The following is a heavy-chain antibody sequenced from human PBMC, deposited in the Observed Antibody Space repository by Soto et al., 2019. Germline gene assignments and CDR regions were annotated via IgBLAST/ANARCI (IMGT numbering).Heavy chain of an antibody. CDR2: IKSKTDGGTT. J-gene: IGHJ4*02. CDR1: GFTFSNAW. V-gene: IGHV3-15*01. CDR3: TTAPYRYIWGRYRYYYFDY. Sequence: EVQLVESGGGLVKPGGSLRLSCAASGFTFSNAWMSWVRQAPGKGLEWVGRIKSKTDGGTTDYAAPVKGRFTISRDDSKNTLYLQMNSLKTEDTAVYYCTTAPYRYIWGRYRYYYFDYWGQGTLVTVSS. D-gene: IGHD3-16*02.